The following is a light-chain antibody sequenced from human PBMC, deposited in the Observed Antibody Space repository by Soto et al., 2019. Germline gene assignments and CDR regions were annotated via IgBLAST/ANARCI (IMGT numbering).Light chain of an antibody. J-gene: IGLJ1*01. CDR2: DVT. CDR3: SSYRRGSTYG. V-gene: IGLV2-14*01. Sequence: QSVLTQPASVSGSPGQSITVSCTGTSSDVGGYNYVSWYQQHPGKAPRLMIYDVTNRPPGVSNRFSGSKSGNTASLTISGLQAEDEAEYYCSSYRRGSTYGFGTGTKLTV. CDR1: SSDVGGYNY.